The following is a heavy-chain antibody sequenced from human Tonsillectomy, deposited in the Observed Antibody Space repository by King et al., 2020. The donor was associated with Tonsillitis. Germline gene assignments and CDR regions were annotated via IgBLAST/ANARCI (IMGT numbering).Heavy chain of an antibody. CDR1: GFTFDDYA. CDR2: ISRNSASI. V-gene: IGHV3-9*01. J-gene: IGHJ6*02. Sequence: VQLVESGGGLVQPGRSLRLSCAASGFTFDDYAMHWVRQAPGKGLEWVSGISRNSASIGYADSVKGRFTISRDNAKNSLYLQMNSLRTEVTALYYCAKDLHPTVTTSPYYYSYYGMDVWGQGTTVTVSS. D-gene: IGHD4-11*01. CDR3: AKDLHPTVTTSPYYYSYYGMDV.